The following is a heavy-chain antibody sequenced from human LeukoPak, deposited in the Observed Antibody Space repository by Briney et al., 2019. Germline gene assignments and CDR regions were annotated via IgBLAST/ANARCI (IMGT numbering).Heavy chain of an antibody. D-gene: IGHD4-17*01. V-gene: IGHV3-23*01. J-gene: IGHJ4*02. CDR3: AKDRDGDYGRY. Sequence: GGSLRLSCTASGFTFSSHVMSWVRQVPGKGLEWVSAISGSGGSTYYADSVKGRFTISRDNSKNTLYLQMNSLRAEDTAVYYCAKDRDGDYGRYWGQGTLVTVSS. CDR1: GFTFSSHV. CDR2: ISGSGGST.